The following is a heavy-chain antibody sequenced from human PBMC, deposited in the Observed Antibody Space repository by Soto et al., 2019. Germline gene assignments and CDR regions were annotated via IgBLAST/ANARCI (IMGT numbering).Heavy chain of an antibody. CDR2: INHSGST. D-gene: IGHD3-3*01. Sequence: SETLSLTCAIYGGSFSGYYWSWIRQPPGKGLEWIGEINHSGSTNYNPSLKSRVTISVDTSKNQFSLKLSSVTAADTAVYYCARGEYYDFWSGYYFSYYFDYWGQGTLVTVSS. CDR1: GGSFSGYY. CDR3: ARGEYYDFWSGYYFSYYFDY. J-gene: IGHJ4*02. V-gene: IGHV4-34*01.